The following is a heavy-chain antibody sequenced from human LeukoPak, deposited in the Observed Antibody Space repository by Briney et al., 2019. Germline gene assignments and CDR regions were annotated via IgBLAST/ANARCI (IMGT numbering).Heavy chain of an antibody. CDR2: INPNSGGT. CDR3: ARDVGNWFDP. J-gene: IGHJ5*02. Sequence: ASVKVSCKASGYTFTSYGISWVRQAPGQGLEWMGWINPNSGGTNYAQKFQGRVTMTRDTSLSTAYMELSRLRADDTAVYYCARDVGNWFDPWGQGTLVTVSS. V-gene: IGHV1-2*02. CDR1: GYTFTSYG.